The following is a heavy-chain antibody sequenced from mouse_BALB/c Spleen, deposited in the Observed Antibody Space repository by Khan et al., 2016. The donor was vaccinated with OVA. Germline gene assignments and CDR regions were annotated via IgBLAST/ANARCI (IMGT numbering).Heavy chain of an antibody. Sequence: QVQLQQSGAELVKPGASVKLSCKTSGYTFTSYWIQWVKQRPGQGLGWIGQIFPGTGTTYYNENFKGKATLTVDTSSNTAYLQFSSLTSEDSAVYFCARGYFGNYEFAYWGQGPLVTVSP. J-gene: IGHJ3*01. CDR1: GYTFTSYW. CDR2: IFPGTGTT. V-gene: IGHV1S132*01. CDR3: ARGYFGNYEFAY. D-gene: IGHD2-1*01.